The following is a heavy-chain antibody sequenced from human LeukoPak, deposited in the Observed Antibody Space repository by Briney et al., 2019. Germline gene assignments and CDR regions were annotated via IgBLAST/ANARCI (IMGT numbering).Heavy chain of an antibody. CDR3: AKEGDGILAGDY. CDR1: GFTFSSYG. J-gene: IGHJ4*02. CDR2: ISYDGSNK. Sequence: GGSLRLSCAASGFTFSSYGMHWVRQAPGKGLEWVAVISYDGSNKYYADSVKGRFTISRDNSKNTLYLQMNSLRAEDTAVYYCAKEGDGILAGDYWGQGTLVTVSS. V-gene: IGHV3-30*18. D-gene: IGHD1-14*01.